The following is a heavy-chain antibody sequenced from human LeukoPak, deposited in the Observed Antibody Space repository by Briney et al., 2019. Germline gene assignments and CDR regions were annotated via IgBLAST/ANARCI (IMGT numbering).Heavy chain of an antibody. Sequence: GGSLRLSCAASGFTFSSYGMHWVRQAPGEGLEWEAVIRYDGSNKYYADSVKGRFTISRDNSKNTLYLQMNSLRAEDTAVYYCARYTATNWSGYYHWGQGTLVTVSS. CDR3: ARYTATNWSGYYH. D-gene: IGHD3-3*01. CDR1: GFTFSSYG. V-gene: IGHV3-33*01. CDR2: IRYDGSNK. J-gene: IGHJ4*02.